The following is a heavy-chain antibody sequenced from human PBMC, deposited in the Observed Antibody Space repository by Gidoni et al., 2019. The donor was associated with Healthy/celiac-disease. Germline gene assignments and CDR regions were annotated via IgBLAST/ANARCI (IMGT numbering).Heavy chain of an antibody. D-gene: IGHD2-21*01. CDR1: GGSFSGYY. Sequence: QVQLQQWGAGLLKPSETLSLTCAVYGGSFSGYYWSWIRQPPGKGLEWIGEINHSGSTNYNPSLKSRVTISVDTSKNQFSLKLSSVTAADTAVYYCARVYCGGDCYYRVYYYGMDVWGQGTTVTVSS. CDR3: ARVYCGGDCYYRVYYYGMDV. V-gene: IGHV4-34*01. J-gene: IGHJ6*02. CDR2: INHSGST.